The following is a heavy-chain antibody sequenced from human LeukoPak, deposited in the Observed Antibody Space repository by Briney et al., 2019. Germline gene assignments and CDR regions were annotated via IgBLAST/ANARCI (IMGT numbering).Heavy chain of an antibody. V-gene: IGHV7-4-1*02. CDR3: ARGDNYADDAFDI. J-gene: IGHJ3*02. CDR2: INTNTGNP. CDR1: GYTFTSFD. Sequence: ASVRVSCKASGYTFTSFDINWVRQATGQGLEWMGWINTNTGNPTYAQGFTGRFVFSLDTSVSTAYLQISSLKAEDTAVYYCARGDNYADDAFDIWGQGTMVTVSS. D-gene: IGHD2-2*01.